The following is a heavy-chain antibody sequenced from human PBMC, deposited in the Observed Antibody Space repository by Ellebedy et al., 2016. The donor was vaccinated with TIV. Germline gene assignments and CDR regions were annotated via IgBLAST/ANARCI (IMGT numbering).Heavy chain of an antibody. J-gene: IGHJ3*01. Sequence: GESLKISCTASGFTFSTFAMSWIRQAPGKGLEWVAHIKYDEIEKYYANSVKGRFTISRDNARNSIYLQMKSLRVDDTAMYYCARDTVAVPDGDTFDFWGQGTMVAVST. CDR2: IKYDEIEK. V-gene: IGHV3-7*04. CDR3: ARDTVAVPDGDTFDF. D-gene: IGHD2-2*01. CDR1: GFTFSTFA.